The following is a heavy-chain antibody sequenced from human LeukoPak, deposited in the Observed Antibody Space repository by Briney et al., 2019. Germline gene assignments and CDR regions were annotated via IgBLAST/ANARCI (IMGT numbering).Heavy chain of an antibody. D-gene: IGHD6-19*01. Sequence: PGGSLRLSCAASGFTFSSYSMNWVRQAPGKGLEWVSSISTSISYIYYADSVKGRFTISRDNAKNSLYLQMSSLRPEDTAVYYCAPNWVAGHWYFDLWGRGTLVTVSS. V-gene: IGHV3-21*01. CDR2: ISTSISYI. CDR1: GFTFSSYS. CDR3: APNWVAGHWYFDL. J-gene: IGHJ2*01.